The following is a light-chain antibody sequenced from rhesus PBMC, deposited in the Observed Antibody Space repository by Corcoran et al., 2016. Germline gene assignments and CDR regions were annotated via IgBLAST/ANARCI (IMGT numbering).Light chain of an antibody. J-gene: IGKJ4*01. V-gene: IGKV1-22*01. CDR1: QSLSNW. Sequence: DIQMTQSPSSLSASVGDTVTLTCRASQSLSNWLAWYQQKPGKAPNLLIYKASNLQSGGPSRFSGSGSGTDFTLTISNRQSEDFATYYCQQFNDSPLTFGGGTKVEVK. CDR3: QQFNDSPLT. CDR2: KAS.